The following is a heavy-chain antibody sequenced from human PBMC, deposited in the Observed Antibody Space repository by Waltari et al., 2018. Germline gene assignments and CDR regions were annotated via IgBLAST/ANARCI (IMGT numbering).Heavy chain of an antibody. Sequence: QVQLVESGGGVVQPGGSLRLSCAASGFTFRSYGMPWVRQAPGKGLEWVAFIRYDGSNKYYADSVKGRFTISRDKSKNTLYLQMNSLRAEDTAVYYCAKDGHYSSSWYEGDYWGQGTLVTVSS. CDR3: AKDGHYSSSWYEGDY. D-gene: IGHD6-13*01. V-gene: IGHV3-30*02. J-gene: IGHJ4*02. CDR1: GFTFRSYG. CDR2: IRYDGSNK.